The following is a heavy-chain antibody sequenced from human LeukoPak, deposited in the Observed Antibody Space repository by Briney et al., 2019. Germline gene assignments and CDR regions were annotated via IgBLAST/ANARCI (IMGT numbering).Heavy chain of an antibody. CDR1: GITLSNYG. D-gene: IGHD3-22*01. V-gene: IGHV3-23*01. J-gene: IGHJ4*02. Sequence: GGSLRLSCAVSGITLSNYGMTWVRQAPGKGLEWVAGLSGSGGSTNYADSVKGRFTISRDNAKNTLYLQMNSLRAEDTAVYYCAKDGGYYNFDYWGQGTLVTVSS. CDR3: AKDGGYYNFDY. CDR2: LSGSGGST.